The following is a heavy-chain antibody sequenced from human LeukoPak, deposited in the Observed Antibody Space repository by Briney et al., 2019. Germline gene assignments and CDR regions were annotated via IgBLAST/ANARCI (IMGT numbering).Heavy chain of an antibody. J-gene: IGHJ4*02. CDR2: IYHSGST. D-gene: IGHD3-22*01. Sequence: SETLSLTCTVSGYSISSGYYWGWIRQPPGKGLEWIGSIYHSGSTYYNPSLKSRVTISVDTSKNQFSLKLSSVTAADTAVYYCARVDYYDSSGAAVHYFDYWGQGTLVTVSS. CDR3: ARVDYYDSSGAAVHYFDY. CDR1: GYSISSGYY. V-gene: IGHV4-38-2*02.